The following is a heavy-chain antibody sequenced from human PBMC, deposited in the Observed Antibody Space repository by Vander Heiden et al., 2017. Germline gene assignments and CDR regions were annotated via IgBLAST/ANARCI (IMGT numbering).Heavy chain of an antibody. CDR2: ISGSSTYL. CDR3: AKAFGEWERLFDH. CDR1: GFPFSSFT. V-gene: IGHV3-21*01. Sequence: EVHLVEHGGGLVKPGGSLRLSCATSGFPFSSFTMNWVRQAPGKGLEWVSSISGSSTYLYYADSVKDRFTISRDNAQNSLYLQMNSLRAEDTAVYYCAKAFGEWERLFDHWGQGTLVTVSS. J-gene: IGHJ4*02. D-gene: IGHD1-26*01.